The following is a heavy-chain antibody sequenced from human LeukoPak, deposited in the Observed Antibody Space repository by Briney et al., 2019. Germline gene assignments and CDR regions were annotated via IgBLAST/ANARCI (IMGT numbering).Heavy chain of an antibody. CDR2: ISAYNGNT. V-gene: IGHV1-18*01. CDR1: GYTFTSYG. J-gene: IGHJ6*02. D-gene: IGHD6-13*01. CDR3: ARGPLSSSWYLPYYYGMDV. Sequence: GASVKVSCKASGYTFTSYGISWVRQAPGQGLEWMGWISAYNGNTNYAQKLQGRVTMTTDTSTSTAYMELRSLRSEDTAVYYCARGPLSSSWYLPYYYGMDVWGQGTTVTVSS.